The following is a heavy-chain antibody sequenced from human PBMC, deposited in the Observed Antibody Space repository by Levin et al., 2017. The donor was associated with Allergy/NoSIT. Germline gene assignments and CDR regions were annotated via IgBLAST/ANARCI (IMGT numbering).Heavy chain of an antibody. V-gene: IGHV3-73*01. J-gene: IGHJ4*02. CDR3: TRHSVDTAMINDF. CDR2: VRSKANSYAT. D-gene: IGHD5-18*01. CDR1: GFTFSVSA. Sequence: SGGSLRLSCAASGFTFSVSAMHWVRQASGKGLEWVGRVRSKANSYATAYAASVKGRFIISRDDSKNTAYLQMNSLKTEDTAVYYCTRHSVDTAMINDFWGQGTLVTVSS.